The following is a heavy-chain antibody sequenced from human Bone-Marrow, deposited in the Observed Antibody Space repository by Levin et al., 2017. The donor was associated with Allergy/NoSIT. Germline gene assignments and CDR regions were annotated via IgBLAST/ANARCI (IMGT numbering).Heavy chain of an antibody. CDR3: ARSTRTFEY. J-gene: IGHJ4*02. Sequence: GESLKISCKASGYSFTSFDINWVRQAPGQGLEWMGWMNPSSGNTGYSQSFQGRVTMTRNTSMSIAYMELTSLRSEDTAVYYCARSTRTFEYWGQGTLVTVSS. D-gene: IGHD2-2*01. CDR1: GYSFTSFD. V-gene: IGHV1-8*01. CDR2: MNPSSGNT.